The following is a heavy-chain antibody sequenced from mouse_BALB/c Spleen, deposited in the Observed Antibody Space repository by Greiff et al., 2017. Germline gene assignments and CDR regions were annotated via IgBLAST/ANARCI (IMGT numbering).Heavy chain of an antibody. V-gene: IGHV1-84*02. CDR2: IYPGSGNT. D-gene: IGHD1-1*01. Sequence: VQLQQSGPELVKPGASVKISCKASGYTFTDYYINWVKQKPGQGLEWIGWIYPGSGNTKYNEKFKGKATLTVDTSSSTAYMQLSSLTSEDTAVYFCARNVNYYGSSLYYFDYWGQGTTLTVSS. CDR3: ARNVNYYGSSLYYFDY. CDR1: GYTFTDYY. J-gene: IGHJ2*01.